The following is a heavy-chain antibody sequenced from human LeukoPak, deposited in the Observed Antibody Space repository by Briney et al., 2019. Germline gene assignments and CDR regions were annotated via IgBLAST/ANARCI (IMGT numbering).Heavy chain of an antibody. D-gene: IGHD3-3*02. CDR3: ARDYILPLETDNGDGFAI. J-gene: IGHJ3*02. CDR1: GYTLSELS. CDR2: FNPEDGET. V-gene: IGHV1-24*01. Sequence: ASVKVSCKVSGYTLSELSIHWVRQAPGKGLEWMGGFNPEDGETIYAQKLQGRVTMTADKNTNTVSMELRSLRFDDAAVYFCARDYILPLETDNGDGFAIWGQGTVVTVSS.